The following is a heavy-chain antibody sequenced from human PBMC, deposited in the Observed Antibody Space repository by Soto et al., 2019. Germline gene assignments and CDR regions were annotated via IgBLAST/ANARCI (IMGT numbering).Heavy chain of an antibody. Sequence: SETLSLTCTVSGGSISSYYWSWIRQPPGKGLEWIGYIYYSGSANYNPSLKSRVTISVDTSKNQFSLKLSSVTAADTAVYYCARDFDYYMDVWGKGTTVTVSS. CDR3: ARDFDYYMDV. V-gene: IGHV4-59*01. CDR2: IYYSGSA. J-gene: IGHJ6*03. CDR1: GGSISSYY.